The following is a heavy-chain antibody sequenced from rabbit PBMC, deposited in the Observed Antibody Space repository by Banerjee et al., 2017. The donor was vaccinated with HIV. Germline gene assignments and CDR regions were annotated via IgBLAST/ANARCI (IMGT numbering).Heavy chain of an antibody. Sequence: QEQLEESGGDLVKPGASLTLTCTASGFSFSSNYYMCWVRQAPGKGLEWIACINTKSGNTVYASWAKGRFTISKTSSTTVTLQMTSLTAADTATYFCARDGGSGWGAPYYFNLWGPGTLVTVS. J-gene: IGHJ4*01. V-gene: IGHV1S45*01. CDR1: GFSFSSNYY. D-gene: IGHD4-1*01. CDR3: ARDGGSGWGAPYYFNL. CDR2: INTKSGNT.